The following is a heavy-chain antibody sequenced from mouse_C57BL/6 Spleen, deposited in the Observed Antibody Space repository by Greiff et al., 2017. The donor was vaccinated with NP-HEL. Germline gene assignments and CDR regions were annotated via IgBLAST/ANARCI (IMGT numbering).Heavy chain of an antibody. V-gene: IGHV1-55*01. CDR2: IYPGSGST. CDR1: GYTFTSYW. CDR3: AREEDGYSYAMDY. Sequence: QVQLQQPGAELVKPGASVKMSCKASGYTFTSYWITWVKQRPGQGLEWIGDIYPGSGSTNYNEKFKSKATLTVDTSSSTAYMQLSSLTSEDSAVYYCAREEDGYSYAMDYWGQGTSVTVSS. J-gene: IGHJ4*01. D-gene: IGHD2-3*01.